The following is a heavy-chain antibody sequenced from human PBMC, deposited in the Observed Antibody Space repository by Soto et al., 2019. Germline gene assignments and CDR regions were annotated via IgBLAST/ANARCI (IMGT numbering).Heavy chain of an antibody. D-gene: IGHD3-22*01. V-gene: IGHV3-23*01. J-gene: IGHJ3*02. Sequence: GGSLRLSCAASGFTFSRYAMSWVRQAPGKGLEWVSTISGSGGNTYYTDSVKGRFTISRDNSKNTLYLQMNSLRAEDTAVYYCAKGGRATMIVPVIGDRDAFDIWGQGTMVTVSS. CDR1: GFTFSRYA. CDR3: AKGGRATMIVPVIGDRDAFDI. CDR2: ISGSGGNT.